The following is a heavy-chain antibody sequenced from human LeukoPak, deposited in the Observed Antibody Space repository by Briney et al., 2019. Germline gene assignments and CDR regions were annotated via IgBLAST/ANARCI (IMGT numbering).Heavy chain of an antibody. J-gene: IGHJ4*02. D-gene: IGHD6-19*01. V-gene: IGHV3-53*04. CDR3: ARAVAGIVYYFDY. CDR1: GFTVSSNY. CDR2: IYSGGNT. Sequence: GGSLRLSCAASGFTVSSNYMSWVRQAPGKGLEWVSVIYSGGNTYYADSVKGRFTISRHNSKNKLYLQMNSLRAEDTAVYYCARAVAGIVYYFDYWGQGTLVTVSS.